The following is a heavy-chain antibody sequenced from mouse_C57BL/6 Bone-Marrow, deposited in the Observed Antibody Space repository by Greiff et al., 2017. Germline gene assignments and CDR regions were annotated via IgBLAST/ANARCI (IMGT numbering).Heavy chain of an antibody. CDR2: IYPTSGRT. D-gene: IGHD4-1*01. J-gene: IGHJ2*01. Sequence: QVQLQQPGAELVKPGASVKMSCKASGYTFTSYWITWVKQRPGQGLEWIGDIYPTSGRTNYNEKFKSKAILTVDTSSNTAYMQLCSLTSEDSAVLYCARSGPLGRRFDYWGQGATLTVAS. CDR3: ARSGPLGRRFDY. V-gene: IGHV1-55*01. CDR1: GYTFTSYW.